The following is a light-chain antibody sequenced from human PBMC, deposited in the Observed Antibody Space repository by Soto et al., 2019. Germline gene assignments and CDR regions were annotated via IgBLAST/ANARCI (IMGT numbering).Light chain of an antibody. V-gene: IGKV1-9*01. CDR2: AAS. CDR3: QQLNNYDT. CDR1: QTIASY. J-gene: IGKJ3*01. Sequence: DIPLTQSPSFLSASVGDRVTITCRASQTIASYLAWYQQKPGKAPKLLIYAASRLQSGVPSRFSGSGFGTEFTLTISSLQPEDFATYYCQQLNNYDTFGPGTKVHI.